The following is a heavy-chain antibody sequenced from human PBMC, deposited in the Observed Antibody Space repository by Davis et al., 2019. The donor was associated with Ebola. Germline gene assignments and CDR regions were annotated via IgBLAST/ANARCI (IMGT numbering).Heavy chain of an antibody. V-gene: IGHV1-69*13. J-gene: IGHJ5*02. CDR3: ARSFIPDGYCSSTSCNNWFDP. D-gene: IGHD2-2*01. CDR2: IIPIFGTA. CDR1: GGTFSSYA. Sequence: SVKVSCKASGGTFSSYAISWVRQAPGQGLEWMGGIIPIFGTANYAQKFQGRVTITADESTSTAYMELSSLRSEDTAVYYCARSFIPDGYCSSTSCNNWFDPWGQGTLVTVSS.